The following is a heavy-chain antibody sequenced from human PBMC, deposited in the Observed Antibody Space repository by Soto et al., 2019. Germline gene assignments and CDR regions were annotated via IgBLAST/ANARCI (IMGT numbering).Heavy chain of an antibody. CDR3: ARDIYWNPEPDNFYY. CDR1: GFTFSSYW. CDR2: IKQDGSEK. D-gene: IGHD1-1*01. J-gene: IGHJ4*02. Sequence: EVQLVESGGGLVQPGGSLRLSCAASGFTFSSYWMSWVRQAPGKGLEWVANIKQDGSEKYYVDSVKGRFTISRDNAKNSLYLQMNGLRAEDTGVYYCARDIYWNPEPDNFYYWGQGTLGTVSS. V-gene: IGHV3-7*01.